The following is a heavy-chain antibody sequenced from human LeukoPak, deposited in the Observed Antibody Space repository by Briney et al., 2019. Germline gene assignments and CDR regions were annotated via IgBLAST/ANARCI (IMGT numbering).Heavy chain of an antibody. CDR2: INPNSGGT. J-gene: IGHJ3*02. D-gene: IGHD4-17*01. CDR3: ASAGYYGDYWVGHAFDI. CDR1: GYTFTGYY. Sequence: ASVKVSCKTSGYTFTGYYMHWVRQAPGQGLEWMGWINPNSGGTNYAQKFQGRVTMTRDTSISTAYMELSRLRSDDTAVYYCASAGYYGDYWVGHAFDIWGQGTMVTVSS. V-gene: IGHV1-2*02.